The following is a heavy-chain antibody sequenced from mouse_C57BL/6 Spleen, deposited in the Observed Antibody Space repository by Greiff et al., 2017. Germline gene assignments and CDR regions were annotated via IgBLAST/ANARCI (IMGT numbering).Heavy chain of an antibody. Sequence: QVQLQQPGAELVKPGASVKLSCTASGFTFTSYWMQWVKQRPGQGLEWIGEIDPSASYTNYNQKLKGKATLTVDTASSTAYMQLSSLTSEDSAVYYCARRYYGSSLRGYAMGYWGQGTSVTVSS. CDR2: IDPSASYT. D-gene: IGHD1-1*01. CDR3: ARRYYGSSLRGYAMGY. J-gene: IGHJ4*01. CDR1: GFTFTSYW. V-gene: IGHV1-50*01.